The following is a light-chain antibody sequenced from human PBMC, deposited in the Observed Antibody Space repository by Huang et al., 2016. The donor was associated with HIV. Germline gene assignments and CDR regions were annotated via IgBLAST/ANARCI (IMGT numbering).Light chain of an antibody. CDR3: QQYNNWPPWT. CDR1: QSVRSH. V-gene: IGKV3-15*01. J-gene: IGKJ1*01. CDR2: GAS. Sequence: EIVMTQSPATLSVSPGERATLSCRARQSVRSHLAWYQQKPGQAPMLLIYGASTRANGIPARFSGSGSGTEFTLTISSLQSEDFAVYYWQQYNNWPPWTFGQGTKVEVK.